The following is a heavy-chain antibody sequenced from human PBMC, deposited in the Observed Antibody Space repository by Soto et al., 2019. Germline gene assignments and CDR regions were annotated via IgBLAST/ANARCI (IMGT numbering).Heavy chain of an antibody. J-gene: IGHJ6*02. D-gene: IGHD6-19*01. Sequence: SLRLSCAASGFTFSSYSMNWVRQAPGKGLEWVSYISSSSSTIYYADSVKGRFTISRDNAKNSLYLQMNSLRDEDTAVYYCARDRQWLVRYYYGMDVWGQGTTVTVSS. CDR1: GFTFSSYS. V-gene: IGHV3-48*02. CDR3: ARDRQWLVRYYYGMDV. CDR2: ISSSSSTI.